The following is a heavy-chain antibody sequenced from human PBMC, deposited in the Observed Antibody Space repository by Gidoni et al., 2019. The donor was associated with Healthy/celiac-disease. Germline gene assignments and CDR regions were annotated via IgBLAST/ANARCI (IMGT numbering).Heavy chain of an antibody. D-gene: IGHD3-3*02. CDR2: MNSDGSST. Sequence: EVQLVESGGGLVQPGGSLRLSCAASGFTFSSYWMHWVRQAPGKGLVWVSRMNSDGSSTSYADSVKGRFTISRDNAKNTLYLQMNSLRAEDTAVYYCARDLSYYYYYYMDVWGKGTTVTVSS. CDR3: ARDLSYYYYYYMDV. J-gene: IGHJ6*03. CDR1: GFTFSSYW. V-gene: IGHV3-74*01.